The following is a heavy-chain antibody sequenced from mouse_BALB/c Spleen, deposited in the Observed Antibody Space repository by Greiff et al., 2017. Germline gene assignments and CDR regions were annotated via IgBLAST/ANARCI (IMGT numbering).Heavy chain of an antibody. J-gene: IGHJ2*01. V-gene: IGHV1-63*02. D-gene: IGHD2-1*01. CDR1: GYTFTNYW. Sequence: QVQLKESGAELVRPGTSVKISCKASGYTFTNYWLGWVKQRPGHGLEWIGDIYPGGGYTNYNEKFKGKATLTADTSSSTAYMQLSSLTSEDSAVYFCARDRLGNYEVDYWGQGTTLTVSS. CDR2: IYPGGGYT. CDR3: ARDRLGNYEVDY.